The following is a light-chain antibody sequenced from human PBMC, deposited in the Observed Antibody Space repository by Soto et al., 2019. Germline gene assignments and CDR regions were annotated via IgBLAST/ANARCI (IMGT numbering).Light chain of an antibody. CDR2: AAT. V-gene: IGKV1-39*01. CDR3: QQNFNFPRT. CDR1: QTIDTY. Sequence: DIQSAQTPSCLSASVGERVAMTCRASQTIDTYVNWYQHKPGTAPKVLIYAATYLQNGVPSRFSGTGSGADFTLTISSLQPEDFATYYCQQNFNFPRTFGQGTKVDIK. J-gene: IGKJ1*01.